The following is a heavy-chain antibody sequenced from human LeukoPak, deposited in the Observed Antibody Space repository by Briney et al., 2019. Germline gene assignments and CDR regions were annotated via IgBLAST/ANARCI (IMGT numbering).Heavy chain of an antibody. J-gene: IGHJ3*02. CDR1: GYTFTTYG. V-gene: IGHV1-18*01. CDR2: ISAYNGNT. D-gene: IGHD6-6*01. CDR3: ARDPPGQLVSAFDI. Sequence: ASVKVSCKASGYTFTTYGISWLRQGPGQGLEWMGWISAYNGNTKNAQKFQGRVTMTTDTSTSTAYMELRSLRSDDTAVYYCARDPPGQLVSAFDIWGQGTMVTVSS.